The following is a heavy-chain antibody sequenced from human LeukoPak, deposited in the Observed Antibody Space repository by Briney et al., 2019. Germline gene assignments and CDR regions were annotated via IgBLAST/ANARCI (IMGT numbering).Heavy chain of an antibody. Sequence: GASVKVSCKASGYTFTCYYMHWVRHAPGQGLEWMGWINPNSGGTNYAQKFQGRVTMTRDTSISTAYMELSRLRSDDTAVYYWARVSAAYSSSSGSDYWGQGTLVTVSS. CDR3: ARVSAAYSSSSGSDY. CDR2: INPNSGGT. J-gene: IGHJ4*02. V-gene: IGHV1-2*02. D-gene: IGHD6-6*01. CDR1: GYTFTCYY.